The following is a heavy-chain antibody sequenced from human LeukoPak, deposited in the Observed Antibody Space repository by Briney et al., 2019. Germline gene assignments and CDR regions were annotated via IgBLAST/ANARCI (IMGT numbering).Heavy chain of an antibody. J-gene: IGHJ6*02. CDR3: ARERILRGNSYYGVDV. Sequence: GASVKVSCKASGYSFTGYYIQWVRQAPGQGLEWMGWINPNSGDTNYAHKFQGSVTITRDTSIRTAYMELSRLRSDDTAMYYCARERILRGNSYYGVDVWGQGTTVTVSS. D-gene: IGHD3-10*01. CDR1: GYSFTGYY. CDR2: INPNSGDT. V-gene: IGHV1-2*07.